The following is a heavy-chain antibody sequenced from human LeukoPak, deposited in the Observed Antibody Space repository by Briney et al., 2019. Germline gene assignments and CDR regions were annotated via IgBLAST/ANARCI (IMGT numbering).Heavy chain of an antibody. V-gene: IGHV3-9*01. D-gene: IGHD3-10*01. J-gene: IGHJ4*02. CDR2: ISWNSGSI. Sequence: GGSLRLSCAASGFTFDDYAMQWVRQAPGKGLEWVSGISWNSGSIGYADSVKGRFTISRDNAKNSLYLQMNSLRAEDTAFYYCAKGSSYGSGSYAGDYWGQGTLVTVSS. CDR1: GFTFDDYA. CDR3: AKGSSYGSGSYAGDY.